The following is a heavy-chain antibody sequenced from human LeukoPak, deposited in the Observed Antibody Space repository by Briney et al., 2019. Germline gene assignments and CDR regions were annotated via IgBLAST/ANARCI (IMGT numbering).Heavy chain of an antibody. CDR1: GYTLTELS. CDR2: ISAYNGNT. CDR3: ARLFSTNNIAADY. V-gene: IGHV1-18*01. Sequence: ASVKVSCKVSGYTLTELSMHWVRQAPGQGLEWMGWISAYNGNTNYAQKLQGRVTMTTDTSTSTAYMELRSLRSDDTAVYYCARLFSTNNIAADYWGQGTPVTVSS. D-gene: IGHD6-13*01. J-gene: IGHJ4*02.